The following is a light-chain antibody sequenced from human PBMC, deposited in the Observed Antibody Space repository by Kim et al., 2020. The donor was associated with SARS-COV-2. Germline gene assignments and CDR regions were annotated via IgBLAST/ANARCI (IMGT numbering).Light chain of an antibody. Sequence: PGERATLTCRANQSVSSSYLAWYQQKPGQAPRLLIYGASSRATGIPDRFSGSGSGTDFTLTISRLEPEDFAVYYCQQYGSSPWTFGQGTKVDIK. V-gene: IGKV3-20*01. CDR3: QQYGSSPWT. CDR1: QSVSSSY. CDR2: GAS. J-gene: IGKJ1*01.